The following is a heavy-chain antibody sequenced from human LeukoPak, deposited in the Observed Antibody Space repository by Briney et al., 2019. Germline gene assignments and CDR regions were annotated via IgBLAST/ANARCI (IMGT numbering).Heavy chain of an antibody. D-gene: IGHD6-19*01. CDR3: AKDQGGVVAGYYYYYMDV. CDR2: IWYYGSNK. V-gene: IGHV3-33*06. Sequence: GGSLSLSCAASGLTFSSYVMHWVRQPPGKGREDVAVIWYYGSNKYYADSVKGRFTISRDNSKNTLYLQMNSLRAEDTAVYYCAKDQGGVVAGYYYYYMDVWGKGTTVTVSS. J-gene: IGHJ6*03. CDR1: GLTFSSYV.